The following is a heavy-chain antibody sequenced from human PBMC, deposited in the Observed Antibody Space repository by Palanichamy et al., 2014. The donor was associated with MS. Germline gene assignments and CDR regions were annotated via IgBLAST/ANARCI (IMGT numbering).Heavy chain of an antibody. D-gene: IGHD2-2*01. CDR3: ARDGSGYCSNTNCHGWFDP. J-gene: IGHJ5*02. V-gene: IGHV4-59*01. CDR2: IYYSGST. CDR1: SGSISSYY. Sequence: QVQLQESGPGLVKPSGGPVLTCTVSSGSISSYYWSWIRQPPGKGLEWIGYIYYSGSTNYSPSLKSRVTISVDTSKNQLSLKLSSVTAADTAVYYCARDGSGYCSNTNCHGWFDPWGQGTLVTVSS.